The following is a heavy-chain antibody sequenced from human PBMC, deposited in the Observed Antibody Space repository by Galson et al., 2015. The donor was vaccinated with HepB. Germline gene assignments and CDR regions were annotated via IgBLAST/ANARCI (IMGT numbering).Heavy chain of an antibody. Sequence: SLRLSCAASGFTVSNNYMNWVRQAPGKGLEWVSVLNSGGTTDYANSVKGRFTISRDNSKNTVYLQMNSLSAEDTAIYYCARDLYNIAWYDAFDLWGQGTMVAVSS. J-gene: IGHJ3*01. CDR3: ARDLYNIAWYDAFDL. D-gene: IGHD1-14*01. V-gene: IGHV3-53*01. CDR1: GFTVSNNY. CDR2: LNSGGTT.